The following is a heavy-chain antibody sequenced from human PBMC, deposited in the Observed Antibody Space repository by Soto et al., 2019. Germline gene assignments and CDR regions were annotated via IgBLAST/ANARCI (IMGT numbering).Heavy chain of an antibody. V-gene: IGHV3-74*01. CDR3: ARLPNKSPQN. Sequence: EVQLVESGGGLVQPGGPLNPPCAASGFTSGGYGRHWSRQPQGKGLVWVSSISTDASSTSYADPVKGRFTISRDNAKNTLYLQMNSVRAEDTAVYYCARLPNKSPQNWGQGTLVIVSP. CDR1: GFTSGGYG. CDR2: ISTDASST. J-gene: IGHJ1*01.